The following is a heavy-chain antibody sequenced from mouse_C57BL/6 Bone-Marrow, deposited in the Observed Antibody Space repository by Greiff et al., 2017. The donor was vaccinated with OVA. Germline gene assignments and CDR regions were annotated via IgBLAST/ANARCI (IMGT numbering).Heavy chain of an antibody. V-gene: IGHV5-6*01. CDR3: ARQDDYDDAMDY. D-gene: IGHD2-4*01. J-gene: IGHJ4*01. CDR2: ISSGGSYT. CDR1: GFTFSSYG. Sequence: EVKLVESGGDLVKPGGSLKLSCAASGFTFSSYGMSWVRQTPDKRLEWVATISSGGSYTYYPDSVKGRFTISRDNAKNTLYLQMSSLKSEDAAMYYFARQDDYDDAMDYWGQGTSVTVSS.